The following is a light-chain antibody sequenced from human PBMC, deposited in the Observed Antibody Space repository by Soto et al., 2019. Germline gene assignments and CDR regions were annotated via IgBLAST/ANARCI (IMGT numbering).Light chain of an antibody. J-gene: IGKJ1*01. Sequence: DIQMTQSPSTLSASVGDRVTITCRASQSISSLLSWYQQKPGEARKLLIYKASNLQTGVPSRFSGSGYGTEFTLTISSLPPDDVATYYCQQYSDHWTFGQGTKVDI. CDR2: KAS. CDR1: QSISSL. CDR3: QQYSDHWT. V-gene: IGKV1-5*03.